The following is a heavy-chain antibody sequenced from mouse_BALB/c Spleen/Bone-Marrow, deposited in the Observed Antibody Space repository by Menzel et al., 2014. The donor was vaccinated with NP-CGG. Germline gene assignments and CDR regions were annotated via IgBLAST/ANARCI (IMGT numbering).Heavy chain of an antibody. J-gene: IGHJ1*01. V-gene: IGHV14-3*02. CDR2: IEPANGNT. D-gene: IGHD2-4*01. Sequence: VQLQQSGAELVKPGASVKLSCTASGFNIKDTYMHWVKQRPEQGLEWIGRIEPANGNTKYDPKFQGKATITADTSSNTAYLQLSSLTSEDTAVYYCATMITDWYFDVWGAGTTVTVFS. CDR1: GFNIKDTY. CDR3: ATMITDWYFDV.